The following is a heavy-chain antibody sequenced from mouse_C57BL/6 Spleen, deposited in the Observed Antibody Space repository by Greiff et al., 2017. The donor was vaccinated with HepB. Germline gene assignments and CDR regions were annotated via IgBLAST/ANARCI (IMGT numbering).Heavy chain of an antibody. CDR2: ISSGGDYI. D-gene: IGHD2-1*01. Sequence: EVHLVESGEGLVKPGGSLKLSCAASGFTFSSYAMSWVRQTPEKRLEWVAYISSGGDYIYYADTVKGRFTISRDNARNTLYLQMSSLKSEDTAMYYCTRDEGGNYVGAMDYWGQGTSVTVSS. V-gene: IGHV5-9-1*02. CDR1: GFTFSSYA. J-gene: IGHJ4*01. CDR3: TRDEGGNYVGAMDY.